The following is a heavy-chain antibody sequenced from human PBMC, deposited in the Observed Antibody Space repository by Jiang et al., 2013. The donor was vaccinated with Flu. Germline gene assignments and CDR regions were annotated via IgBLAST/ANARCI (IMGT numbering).Heavy chain of an antibody. CDR3: ARALPFYGDYLYPSQRFDY. Sequence: SWVRQAPGQGLEWMGRIIPILGISNYAQKFQGRVTITRDTSASTAYMELSSLRSEDTAVYYCARALPFYGDYLYPSQRFDYWGQGTLVTVSS. D-gene: IGHD4-17*01. CDR2: IIPILGIS. J-gene: IGHJ4*02. V-gene: IGHV1-69*04.